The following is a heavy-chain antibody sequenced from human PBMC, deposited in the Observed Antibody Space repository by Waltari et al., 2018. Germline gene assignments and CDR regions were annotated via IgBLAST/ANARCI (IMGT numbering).Heavy chain of an antibody. Sequence: QVQLQESGPGLVKPSQTLSLTCTVSGGSISSGSYYWSWIRQPAGKGLEWIGYIYTSGSTTYNPSLKSRVTISVDTSKNQFSLKLSSVTAADTAVYYCARGFYYETYFDYWGQGTLVTVSS. J-gene: IGHJ4*02. D-gene: IGHD3-22*01. V-gene: IGHV4-61*09. CDR2: IYTSGST. CDR3: ARGFYYETYFDY. CDR1: GGSISSGSYY.